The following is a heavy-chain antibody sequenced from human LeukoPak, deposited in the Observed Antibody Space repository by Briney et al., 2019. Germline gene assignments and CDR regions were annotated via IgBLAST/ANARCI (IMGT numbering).Heavy chain of an antibody. CDR3: AKANSPYYYDSSGYSTFDY. J-gene: IGHJ4*02. Sequence: PGGSLRLSCAASGFTFSSYAMNWVRQAPGKGLEWVSGISGSGVSPYYADSVKGRFTMSRDSSKNTLYLQMNSLRAEDTAVYYCAKANSPYYYDSSGYSTFDYWGQGTLVTVSS. CDR2: ISGSGVSP. V-gene: IGHV3-23*01. CDR1: GFTFSSYA. D-gene: IGHD3-22*01.